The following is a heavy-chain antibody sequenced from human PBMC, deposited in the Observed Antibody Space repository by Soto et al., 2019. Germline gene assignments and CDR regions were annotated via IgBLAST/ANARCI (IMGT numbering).Heavy chain of an antibody. D-gene: IGHD2-8*01. CDR3: ARALMVYAFDY. CDR2: IYYSGST. J-gene: IGHJ4*02. V-gene: IGHV4-59*01. Sequence: SETLSLTCTVSGGSISSYYWSWIRQPPGKGLEWIGYIYYSGSTNYNPSLKSRVTISVDTSKNQFSLKLSSVTAADTAVYYCARALMVYAFDYWGQGTLVTVSS. CDR1: GGSISSYY.